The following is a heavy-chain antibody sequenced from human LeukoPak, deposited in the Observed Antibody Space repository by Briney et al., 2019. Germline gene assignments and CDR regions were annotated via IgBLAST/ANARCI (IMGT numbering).Heavy chain of an antibody. J-gene: IGHJ6*02. CDR3: PRVVVSSLYGMDV. CDR2: IYSGGST. Sequence: GGSLRLSCAASGFTVSRNYMSWVRQAPGKGLEWVSVIYSGGSTYYADSVKGRFTISRHNSKNTLYLQMNSLSAADTDVYYCPRVVVSSLYGMDVWGQGTTVTVSS. V-gene: IGHV3-53*04. CDR1: GFTVSRNY. D-gene: IGHD2-15*01.